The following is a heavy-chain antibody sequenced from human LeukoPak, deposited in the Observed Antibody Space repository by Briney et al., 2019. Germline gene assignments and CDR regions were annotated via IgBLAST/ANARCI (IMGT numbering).Heavy chain of an antibody. CDR2: IKQDGSDE. V-gene: IGHV3-7*01. CDR3: VRDERFLEWYPAGW. CDR1: GFTFSSYW. Sequence: PGGSLRLSCAASGFTFSSYWMSWVRQAPGKGLEWVANIKQDGSDEYYVDSVKGRFTISRDNAKNSLYLQMNSLRAEDTAVYYCVRDERFLEWYPAGWWGQGTLVTVSS. J-gene: IGHJ4*02. D-gene: IGHD3-3*01.